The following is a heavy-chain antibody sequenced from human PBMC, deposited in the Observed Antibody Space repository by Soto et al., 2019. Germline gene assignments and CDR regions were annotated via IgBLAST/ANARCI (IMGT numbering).Heavy chain of an antibody. V-gene: IGHV1-18*01. CDR2: ISAYNGNR. J-gene: IGHJ4*02. D-gene: IGHD5-12*01. CDR3: ARALGGCPDY. Sequence: QVQLVQSGAEVKKPGASVKVSCKASGYSFTSYGISWVRQAPGQGLEWMGWISAYNGNRKYAQKFQGRVTMTTDTSTSPAYMELRSLRSDDTAGYYGARALGGCPDYWGQGTLVTVSS. CDR1: GYSFTSYG.